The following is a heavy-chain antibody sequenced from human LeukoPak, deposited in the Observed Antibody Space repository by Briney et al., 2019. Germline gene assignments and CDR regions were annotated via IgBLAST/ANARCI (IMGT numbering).Heavy chain of an antibody. J-gene: IGHJ4*02. CDR3: ARVLNGDSLLDY. CDR2: IYYSGST. V-gene: IGHV4-39*07. Sequence: PSETLSLTCTVSGGSISSSSYYWGWIRQPPGKGLEWIGSIYYSGSTYYNPSLKSRVTISVDTSKNQFSLKLSSVTAADTAVYYCARVLNGDSLLDYWGQGTLVTVSS. D-gene: IGHD4-17*01. CDR1: GGSISSSSYY.